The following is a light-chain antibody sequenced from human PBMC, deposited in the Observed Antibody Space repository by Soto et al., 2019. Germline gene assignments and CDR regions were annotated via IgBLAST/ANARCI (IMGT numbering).Light chain of an antibody. V-gene: IGLV2-14*01. CDR2: EVS. J-gene: IGLJ1*01. Sequence: QSVLTQPASVSGSPGQSITISCTGTSRDVGAYNSVSWYQQHPGKAPKVIIYEVSNRPSGVSNRFSASKSGNTASLTISGLQAEDEAHYYCNSFTTSTSFVFGTGTKVTVL. CDR3: NSFTTSTSFV. CDR1: SRDVGAYNS.